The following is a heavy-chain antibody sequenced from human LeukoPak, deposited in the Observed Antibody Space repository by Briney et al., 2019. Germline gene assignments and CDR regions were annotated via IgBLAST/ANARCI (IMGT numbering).Heavy chain of an antibody. J-gene: IGHJ4*02. Sequence: AGGSLRLSCAASGFSFNNYAMSWVRQAPGKGLEWVSAISTTGGSTYYADSVKGRFTISRDNSKNTLSLQMDSLRVEDTAVYYCAKDWTTVVTPKGYYCDSWGQGTLVTVSS. V-gene: IGHV3-23*01. CDR2: ISTTGGST. CDR1: GFSFNNYA. D-gene: IGHD4-23*01. CDR3: AKDWTTVVTPKGYYCDS.